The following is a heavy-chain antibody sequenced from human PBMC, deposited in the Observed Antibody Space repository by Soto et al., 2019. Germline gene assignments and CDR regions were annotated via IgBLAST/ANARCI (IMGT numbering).Heavy chain of an antibody. CDR3: ARDGVGATSYFDY. V-gene: IGHV3-30-3*01. CDR2: ISYDGSNK. D-gene: IGHD1-26*01. J-gene: IGHJ4*02. Sequence: QVQLVESGGGVVQPGRSLRLSCAASGFTFSSYAMHWVRQAPGKGLEWVAVISYDGSNKYYADSVKGRFTISRDKSKNTLYLQMNSLRAEDTAVYYGARDGVGATSYFDYWGQGTLVTVSA. CDR1: GFTFSSYA.